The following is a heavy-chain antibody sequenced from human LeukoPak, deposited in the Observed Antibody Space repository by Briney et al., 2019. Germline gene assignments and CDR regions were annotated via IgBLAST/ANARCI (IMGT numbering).Heavy chain of an antibody. J-gene: IGHJ5*02. CDR3: ARERGWLNDYNWFDP. Sequence: GRSLRLSCAASGFIFSSYGMHWVRQAPGKGLEWVAVIWYDGSNKYYADSVKGRFTISRDNSKNTLYLQMNSLRAEDTAVYYCARERGWLNDYNWFDPWGQGTLVTVSS. D-gene: IGHD3-22*01. CDR2: IWYDGSNK. V-gene: IGHV3-33*01. CDR1: GFIFSSYG.